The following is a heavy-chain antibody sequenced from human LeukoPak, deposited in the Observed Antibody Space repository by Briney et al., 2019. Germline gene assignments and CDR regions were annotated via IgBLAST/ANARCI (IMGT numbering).Heavy chain of an antibody. CDR2: INSGGSST. Sequence: PGGSLRLSCAASGFTFSNFWMHWVRQAPGKGLVWVSCINSGGSSTNYADSVKGRFTISRDNAKNTLYLQVNSLRAEDTAVYYCARGRYYGMDVWGRGTTVTVSS. V-gene: IGHV3-74*01. CDR3: ARGRYYGMDV. CDR1: GFTFSNFW. J-gene: IGHJ6*02. D-gene: IGHD2-15*01.